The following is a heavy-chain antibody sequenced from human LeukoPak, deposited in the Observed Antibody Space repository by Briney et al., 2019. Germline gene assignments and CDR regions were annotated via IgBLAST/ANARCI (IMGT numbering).Heavy chain of an antibody. Sequence: GGSLRLSCAASGFTFSSYGMHWVRQAPGKGLEWVAVISYDGSNKYYADSVKGRFTISRDNSKNTLYLQMNSLRAEDTAVYYCARGAFSSWVVYFDYWGQGTLVTVSS. CDR1: GFTFSSYG. V-gene: IGHV3-30*19. D-gene: IGHD6-13*01. CDR3: ARGAFSSWVVYFDY. CDR2: ISYDGSNK. J-gene: IGHJ4*02.